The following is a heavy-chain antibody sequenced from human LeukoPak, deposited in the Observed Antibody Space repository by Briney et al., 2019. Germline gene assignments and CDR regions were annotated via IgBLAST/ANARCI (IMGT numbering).Heavy chain of an antibody. V-gene: IGHV3-66*01. CDR2: IYSGGST. D-gene: IGHD6-13*01. Sequence: GGSLRLSCAASGFTVSSNYMSWVRQAPGKGLEWVSVIYSGGSTYYEDSVKGRFTISRDNSKNTLYLQMNSLRAEDTAVYYCARDYYPRIAAAGTNYYFDYWGQGTLVTVSS. CDR1: GFTVSSNY. J-gene: IGHJ4*02. CDR3: ARDYYPRIAAAGTNYYFDY.